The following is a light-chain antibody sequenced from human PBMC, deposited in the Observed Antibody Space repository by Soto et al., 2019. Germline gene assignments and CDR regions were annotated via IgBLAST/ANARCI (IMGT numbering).Light chain of an antibody. CDR1: QSLTSSF. CDR2: STS. Sequence: EVVLTQFPKTLSLSQGERAALSCRASQSLTSSFSVWPQQKPAQAPRLWHASTSPRATGRHDRWSGSGSGTDFTLTISRLDPEDFAVNYCHQSGISPLTFGPGTKVDIK. J-gene: IGKJ3*01. CDR3: HQSGISPLT. V-gene: IGKV3-20*01.